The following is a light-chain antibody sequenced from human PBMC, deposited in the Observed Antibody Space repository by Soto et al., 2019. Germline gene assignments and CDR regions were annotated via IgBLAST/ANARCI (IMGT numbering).Light chain of an antibody. CDR2: DVS. CDR3: SSYRSGSTLA. CDR1: SSDVGGYNY. V-gene: IGLV2-14*01. J-gene: IGLJ2*01. Sequence: QAVLTQPASVSGSPGQSITISCTGTSSDVGGYNYVSWYQQHPGKAPKVMIYDVSNRPSGVSNRFSGSKSGNTASLTISGLQAEDEADYYCSSYRSGSTLAFGGGTKLTVL.